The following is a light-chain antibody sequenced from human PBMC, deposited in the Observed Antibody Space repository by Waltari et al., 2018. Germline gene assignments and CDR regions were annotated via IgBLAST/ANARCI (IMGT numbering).Light chain of an antibody. CDR3: QQYGSSPPT. CDR1: QSVSMNY. V-gene: IGKV3-20*01. Sequence: EIVLTQSPGTLSLSPGERATLPCGASQSVSMNYVAWYQHKRGQGPRLLISGASRRATDVPDSFSGSGSGTEFTLTISEVEPEDFAVYYCQQYGSSPPTFGLGTKVEIK. J-gene: IGKJ1*01. CDR2: GAS.